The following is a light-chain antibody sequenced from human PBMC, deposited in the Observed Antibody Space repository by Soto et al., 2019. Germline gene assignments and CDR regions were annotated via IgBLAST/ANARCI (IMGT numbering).Light chain of an antibody. Sequence: EIVLTQSPGTLSLSPGEGATLSCRASQSVSSNYLAWYQQKPGQAPRLLIFGASNRASDIPDRFSGSGSGTEFTLPISRLEPEDFAVSYCQQYGSSPPYTFGQGTKLEIK. CDR1: QSVSSNY. CDR2: GAS. V-gene: IGKV3-20*01. CDR3: QQYGSSPPYT. J-gene: IGKJ2*01.